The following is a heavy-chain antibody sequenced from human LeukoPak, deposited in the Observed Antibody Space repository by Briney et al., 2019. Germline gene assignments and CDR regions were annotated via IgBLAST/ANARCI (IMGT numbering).Heavy chain of an antibody. CDR1: GFRFSNYA. D-gene: IGHD2-2*01. CDR2: IIGSSGAT. Sequence: GGSLRLSCAASGFRFSNYAMNWVRQAPGKGLEWVSLIIGSSGATFYADSVKGRFTISRDNSKNTLFLQMNSLRAEDTAVYYCAKDSSPVSVVPASKSGFDPWGQGTLVTVSS. V-gene: IGHV3-23*01. J-gene: IGHJ5*02. CDR3: AKDSSPVSVVPASKSGFDP.